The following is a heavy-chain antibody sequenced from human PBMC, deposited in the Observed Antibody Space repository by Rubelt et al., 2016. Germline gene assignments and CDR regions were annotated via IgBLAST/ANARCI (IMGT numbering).Heavy chain of an antibody. CDR1: GGSFSGYY. CDR2: INHSGST. Sequence: QVQLQQWGAGLLKPSETLSLTCAVYGGSFSGYYWSWIRQPPGKGLEWIGEINHSGSTNYNPSLKSRVTIAVDTSKNQFSLKLSSVTAADTAVYYCARRIAAAASYGMDVWGQGTTVTVSS. CDR3: ARRIAAAASYGMDV. D-gene: IGHD6-13*01. V-gene: IGHV4-34*01. J-gene: IGHJ6*02.